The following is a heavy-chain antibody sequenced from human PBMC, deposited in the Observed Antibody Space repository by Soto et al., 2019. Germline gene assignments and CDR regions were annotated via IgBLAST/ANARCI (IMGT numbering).Heavy chain of an antibody. CDR2: AHSSGGT. Sequence: QLLESGPSLVKPSETLSLTCTVSGVFISSGSYFWGWIRQPPGKGLEWIGSAHSSGGTYYNPSFKRILTIYVDKSKNNFSLRLNSVTAAETAVYYCAKLKVGATRYTDVDSWGQVTLVTVSS. J-gene: IGHJ4*02. D-gene: IGHD1-26*01. CDR1: GVFISSGSYF. CDR3: AKLKVGATRYTDVDS. V-gene: IGHV4-39*02.